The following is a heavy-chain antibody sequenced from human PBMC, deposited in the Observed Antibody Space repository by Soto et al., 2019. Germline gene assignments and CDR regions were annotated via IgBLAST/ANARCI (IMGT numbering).Heavy chain of an antibody. CDR2: IIPIFGTA. J-gene: IGHJ6*02. D-gene: IGHD3-22*01. CDR3: AREVVTKYPLPYGCMDV. CDR1: GGTFSSYA. V-gene: IGHV1-69*06. Sequence: SVNVSCKASGGTFSSYAIRWVRQAPGQGLEWMGGIIPIFGTANYAQKFQGRVTITGDKSTSTAYMEPSSLRSEDTAVYYCAREVVTKYPLPYGCMDVWGHGTPVTASS.